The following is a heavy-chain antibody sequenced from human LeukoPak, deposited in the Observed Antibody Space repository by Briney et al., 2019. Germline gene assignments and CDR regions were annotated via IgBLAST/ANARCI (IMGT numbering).Heavy chain of an antibody. Sequence: SETLSLTCAVYGGSFSGYYWSWIRQSPGKGLEWIGEVNHSGSTNYSPSLKSRVTISVDTSKNQFSLKLSSVTAVDTAVYYCARDVTGSASDYWGQGTLVTVSS. CDR3: ARDVTGSASDY. V-gene: IGHV4-34*01. J-gene: IGHJ4*02. CDR2: VNHSGST. CDR1: GGSFSGYY. D-gene: IGHD1-1*01.